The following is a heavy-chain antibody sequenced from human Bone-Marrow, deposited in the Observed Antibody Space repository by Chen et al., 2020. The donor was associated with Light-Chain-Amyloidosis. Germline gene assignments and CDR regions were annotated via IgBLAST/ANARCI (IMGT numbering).Heavy chain of an antibody. J-gene: IGHJ4*02. Sequence: EVQLEQSGPEVKKPGESLKTSCKGSGYTFPNYWIGWVRQMPGKGLEWMGVIYPDASDSRYSPSFEGQVTISADKSITTAYLQWRSLKASDTAMYYCARRRDGYNFDYWGQGTLVTVSS. CDR2: IYPDASDS. CDR3: ARRRDGYNFDY. D-gene: IGHD5-12*01. V-gene: IGHV5-51*01. CDR1: GYTFPNYW.